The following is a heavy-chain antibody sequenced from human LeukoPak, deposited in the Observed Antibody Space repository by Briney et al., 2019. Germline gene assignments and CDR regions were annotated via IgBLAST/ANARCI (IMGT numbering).Heavy chain of an antibody. D-gene: IGHD3-22*01. Sequence: ASVKVSXKASGYTFTSYYMHWVRQAPGQGLEWIGIINPSGGSTSYAQKFQGRVTMTRDTSTSTVYTELSSLRSEDTAVYYCARPSYYDSSGYYEFDYWGQGTLVTVSS. CDR2: INPSGGST. CDR3: ARPSYYDSSGYYEFDY. CDR1: GYTFTSYY. J-gene: IGHJ4*02. V-gene: IGHV1-46*01.